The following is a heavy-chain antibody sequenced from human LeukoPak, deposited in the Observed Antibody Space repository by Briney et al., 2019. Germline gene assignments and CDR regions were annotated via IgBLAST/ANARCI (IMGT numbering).Heavy chain of an antibody. CDR3: AKDLRMSDYVPYYFDY. V-gene: IGHV3-23*01. CDR2: ISGSGSST. Sequence: PGGSLRLSCAASGFTFSSYAMSWVRQAPGMGLEWVSAISGSGSSTYYADSVKGRFTISRDNSKNTLYLQMSSLRAEDTAVYYCAKDLRMSDYVPYYFDYWGQGTLVTVSS. J-gene: IGHJ4*02. CDR1: GFTFSSYA. D-gene: IGHD4-17*01.